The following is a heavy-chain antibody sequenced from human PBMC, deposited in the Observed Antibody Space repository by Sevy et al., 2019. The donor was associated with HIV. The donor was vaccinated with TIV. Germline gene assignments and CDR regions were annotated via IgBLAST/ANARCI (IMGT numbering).Heavy chain of an antibody. CDR1: GFTFSDAW. D-gene: IGHD3-16*02. J-gene: IGHJ4*02. Sequence: GGSLRLSCTASGFTFSDAWMSWVRQAPGKGLVWVSLINNDGSSTTYADSVKGRFTISRDNAKNTLFLQMNSLRAEDTAVYYCATSIEGSVYRWGQGTLVTVSS. V-gene: IGHV3-74*01. CDR2: INNDGSST. CDR3: ATSIEGSVYR.